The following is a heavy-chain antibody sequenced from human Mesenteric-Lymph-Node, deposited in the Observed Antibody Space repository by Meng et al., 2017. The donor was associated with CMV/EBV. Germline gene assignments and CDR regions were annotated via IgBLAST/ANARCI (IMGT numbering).Heavy chain of an antibody. V-gene: IGHV3-23*01. CDR3: ARGYSSSSIGFDP. J-gene: IGHJ5*02. CDR1: GFTFSTYA. CDR2: ISSNSDST. D-gene: IGHD6-6*01. Sequence: GESLKISCAASGFTFSTYAMTWVRHAPGKGLEWVSSISSNSDSTFYPDSVKGRFTISRDNSKNTLYLQMNSLRAEDTAVYYCARGYSSSSIGFDPWGQGTLVTVSS.